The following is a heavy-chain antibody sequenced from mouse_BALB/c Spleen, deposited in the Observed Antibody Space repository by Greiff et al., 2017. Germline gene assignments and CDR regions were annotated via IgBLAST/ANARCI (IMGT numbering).Heavy chain of an antibody. Sequence: EVHLVESGGGLVQPGGSRKLSCAASGFTFSSFGMHWVRQAPEKGLEWVAYISSGSSTIYYADTVKGRFTISRDNPKNTLFLQMTSLRSEDTAMYYCARSETATLYYAMDYWGQGTSVTVSS. J-gene: IGHJ4*01. CDR1: GFTFSSFG. CDR2: ISSGSSTI. CDR3: ARSETATLYYAMDY. V-gene: IGHV5-17*02. D-gene: IGHD1-2*01.